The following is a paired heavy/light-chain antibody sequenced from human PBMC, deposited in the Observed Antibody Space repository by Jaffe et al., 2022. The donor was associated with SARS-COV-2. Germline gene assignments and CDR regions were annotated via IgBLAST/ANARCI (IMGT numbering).Heavy chain of an antibody. CDR1: GYNFRSYA. Sequence: QVQLVQSGAEVKMPGASVKLSCKASGYNFRSYAIHWVRQAPGQRPEWMGWIDAGNDNTKYSQKFRDRVTFTRDTSASTVYMTLTTLTSEDTAVYYCARDHYGSGNNEFDIWGQGTRVTVSS. D-gene: IGHD3-10*01. J-gene: IGHJ3*02. CDR3: ARDHYGSGNNEFDI. CDR2: IDAGNDNT. V-gene: IGHV1-3*01.
Light chain of an antibody. CDR3: QVWDSSTDWV. CDR2: RDD. CDR1: KIGVKT. J-gene: IGLJ3*02. V-gene: IGLV3-9*01. Sequence: SYDLTQPLSVSVALGQTARITCGGDKIGVKTVHWYQQRPGQAPLLVIYRDDNRPSGIPERFSGSNTRDTATLTISRAQAGDEADYYCQVWDSSTDWVFGGGTKLTVL.